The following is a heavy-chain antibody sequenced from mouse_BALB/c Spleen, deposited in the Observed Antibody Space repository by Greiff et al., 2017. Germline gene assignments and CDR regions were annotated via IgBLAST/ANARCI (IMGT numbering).Heavy chain of an antibody. V-gene: IGHV1-7*01. D-gene: IGHD1-2*01. CDR3: ARKEIHYYDY. CDR2: INPSTGYT. J-gene: IGHJ2*01. Sequence: QVQLQQSGAELAKPGASVKMSCKASGYTFTSYWMHWVKQRPGQGLEWIGYINPSTGYTEYNEKFKGKATLTADKSSNTAYMQLSSLTSEDSAVYFCARKEIHYYDYWGQGTTLTVSS. CDR1: GYTFTSYW.